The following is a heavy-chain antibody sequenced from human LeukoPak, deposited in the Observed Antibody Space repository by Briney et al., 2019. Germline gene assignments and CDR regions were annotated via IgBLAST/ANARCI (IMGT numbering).Heavy chain of an antibody. CDR2: IYYSGST. Sequence: PSETLSLTCTVSGGSISSYYWSWIRQPPGKGLEWIGYIYYSGSTNYNPSLKSRVTISVDTSKNQFSLKLSSVTAADTAVYYCARRPLTSIRYYDSSGYYADAFDIWGQGTMVTVSS. D-gene: IGHD3-22*01. J-gene: IGHJ3*02. CDR3: ARRPLTSIRYYDSSGYYADAFDI. CDR1: GGSISSYY. V-gene: IGHV4-59*08.